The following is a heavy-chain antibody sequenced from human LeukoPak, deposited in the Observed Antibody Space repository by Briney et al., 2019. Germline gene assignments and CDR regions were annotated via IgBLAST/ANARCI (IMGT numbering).Heavy chain of an antibody. CDR3: ARAVVVVTASGSRYFDL. CDR1: GGSVSSGNYY. J-gene: IGHJ2*01. V-gene: IGHV4-61*01. D-gene: IGHD2-21*02. CDR2: IYYSGST. Sequence: SETLSLTCTVSGGSVSSGNYYWSWIRQPPGKGLEWIGYIYYSGSTNYNPSLKSRVTISIDTSKNQFSLKLSSVTAADTAVYYCARAVVVVTASGSRYFDLWGRRTLVTVSS.